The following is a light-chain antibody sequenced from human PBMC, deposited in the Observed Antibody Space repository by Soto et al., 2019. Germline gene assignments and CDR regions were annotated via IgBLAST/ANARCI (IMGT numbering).Light chain of an antibody. J-gene: IGKJ4*01. CDR2: DAS. CDR3: QQRSNWLLT. Sequence: EIVLTQSPATLSLSPGERATLSCRASQSVSSYLAWYQQKPGQAPRLLIYDASNRATGIPARFSGSGSGTAFTLTISSLEPEAFAVYYCQQRSNWLLTFGGGTKVEIK. V-gene: IGKV3-11*01. CDR1: QSVSSY.